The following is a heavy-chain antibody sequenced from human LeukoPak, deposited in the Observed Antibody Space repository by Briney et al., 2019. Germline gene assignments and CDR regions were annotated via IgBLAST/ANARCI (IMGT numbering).Heavy chain of an antibody. D-gene: IGHD3-10*01. Sequence: ASVKVSCKASGGTFSSYAISWVRQAPGQGLEWMGRIIPILGTANYAQKFQGRATITADESTSTAYMELSSLRSEDTAVYYCARVEITMVRGVMIGMAWFDPWGQGTLVTVSS. J-gene: IGHJ5*02. CDR1: GGTFSSYA. V-gene: IGHV1-69*11. CDR2: IIPILGTA. CDR3: ARVEITMVRGVMIGMAWFDP.